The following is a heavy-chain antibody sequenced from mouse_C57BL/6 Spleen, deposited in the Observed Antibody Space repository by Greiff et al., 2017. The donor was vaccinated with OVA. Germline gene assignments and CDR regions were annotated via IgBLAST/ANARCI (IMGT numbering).Heavy chain of an antibody. CDR2: INPNYGTT. CDR1: GYSFTDYN. V-gene: IGHV1-39*01. CDR3: ARDYYSNPYAMDY. D-gene: IGHD2-5*01. J-gene: IGHJ4*01. Sequence: VHVKQSGPELVKPGASVKISCKASGYSFTDYNMNWVKQSNGKSLEWIGVINPNYGTTSYNQKFKGKATLTVDQSSSTAYMQLNSLTSEDSAVYYCARDYYSNPYAMDYWGQGTSVTVSS.